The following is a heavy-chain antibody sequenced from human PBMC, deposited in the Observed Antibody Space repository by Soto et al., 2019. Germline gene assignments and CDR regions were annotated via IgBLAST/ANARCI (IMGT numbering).Heavy chain of an antibody. J-gene: IGHJ4*02. V-gene: IGHV3-23*01. CDR2: ISGSGGST. Sequence: VQLLESGGGLVQPGGSLRLSCAASGFTFSSYAMSWVRQAPGKGLEWVSAISGSGGSTYYADSVKGRFTISRDNSKNTLYLQMNSLRAEDTAVYYCAKDRGYDSSGPYYFDYWGQGTLVTVSS. CDR3: AKDRGYDSSGPYYFDY. D-gene: IGHD3-22*01. CDR1: GFTFSSYA.